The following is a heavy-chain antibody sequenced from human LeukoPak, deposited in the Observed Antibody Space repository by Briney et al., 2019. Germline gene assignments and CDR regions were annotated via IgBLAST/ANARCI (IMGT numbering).Heavy chain of an antibody. CDR2: IDHSGST. V-gene: IGHV4-38-2*02. D-gene: IGHD2-2*02. Sequence: SETLSLTCTVSGYSISSGYYWGWIRQPPGKGLEWIGSIDHSGSTYYNPSLKSRVTISVDTSKNQFSLKLSSVTAADTAVYYCARAVVVPAAIDWFDPWGQGTLVTVSS. CDR3: ARAVVVPAAIDWFDP. J-gene: IGHJ5*02. CDR1: GYSISSGYY.